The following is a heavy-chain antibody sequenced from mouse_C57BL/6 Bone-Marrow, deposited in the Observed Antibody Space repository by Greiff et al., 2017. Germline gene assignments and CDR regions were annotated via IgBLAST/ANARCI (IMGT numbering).Heavy chain of an antibody. CDR1: GFTFSSYA. D-gene: IGHD2-2*01. J-gene: IGHJ3*01. CDR2: ISSGGDYI. CDR3: TRIYYGYDGFAY. Sequence: EVQGVESGEGLVKPGGSLKLSCAASGFTFSSYAMSWVRQTPEKRLEWVAYISSGGDYIYYADTVKGRFTISRDNARNTLYLQMSSLKSEDTAMYYCTRIYYGYDGFAYWGQGTLVTVSA. V-gene: IGHV5-9-1*02.